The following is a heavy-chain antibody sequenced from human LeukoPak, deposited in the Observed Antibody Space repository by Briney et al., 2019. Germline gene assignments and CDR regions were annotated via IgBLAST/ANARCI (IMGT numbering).Heavy chain of an antibody. CDR3: ARDSGEVPDY. V-gene: IGHV1-46*01. D-gene: IGHD3-10*01. CDR2: INPAGTAT. J-gene: IGHJ4*02. Sequence: GASVKVSCKASGYTFINNWMHWVRQAPGQGLEWVGLINPAGTATLYAQKFQGRVTLTRDTSISTAYMELSRLRSDDTAVYYCARDSGEVPDYWGQGTLVTVSS. CDR1: GYTFINNW.